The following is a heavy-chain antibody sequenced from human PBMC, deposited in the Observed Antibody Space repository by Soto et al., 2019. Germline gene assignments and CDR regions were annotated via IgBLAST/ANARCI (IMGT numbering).Heavy chain of an antibody. D-gene: IGHD6-19*01. CDR3: AKAYSSGYYAY. V-gene: IGHV3-9*01. Sequence: EVQLVESGGGLVQPGRSLRLSCAASGFNFDDYVMHWVRQAPGKGLEWVSGITWNSGSIDYADSVKGRFTISRDNAKNSLYLQMNSLRAEDTALYYCAKAYSSGYYAYWGQGTLVTVSS. CDR1: GFNFDDYV. J-gene: IGHJ4*02. CDR2: ITWNSGSI.